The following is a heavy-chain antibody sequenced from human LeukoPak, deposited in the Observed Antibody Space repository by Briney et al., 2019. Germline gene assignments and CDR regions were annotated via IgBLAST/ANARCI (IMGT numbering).Heavy chain of an antibody. Sequence: SQTLSLTCAISGDGVSSNSAGWSWIRQSPSRGLEWLGRTYYRSKWYNDYAVSVKSRITINPDTSKNQFSLQLNSVTPEDTAVYYCARGGGVMDVWGKGTTVTVSS. CDR1: GDGVSSNSAG. CDR3: ARGGGVMDV. CDR2: TYYRSKWYN. V-gene: IGHV6-1*01. J-gene: IGHJ6*04. D-gene: IGHD3-10*01.